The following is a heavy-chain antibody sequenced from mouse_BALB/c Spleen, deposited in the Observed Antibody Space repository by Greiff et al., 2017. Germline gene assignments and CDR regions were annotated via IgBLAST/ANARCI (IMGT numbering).Heavy chain of an antibody. CDR2: INSNGGST. V-gene: IGHV5-6-3*01. CDR3: ARGYDGYSYWYFDV. D-gene: IGHD2-3*01. CDR1: GFTFSSYG. Sequence: EVQLVESGGGLVQPGGSLKLSCAASGFTFSSYGMSWVRQTPDKRLELVATINSNGGSTYYPDSVKGRFTISRDNAKNTLYLQMSSLKSEDTAMYYCARGYDGYSYWYFDVWGAGTTVTVSS. J-gene: IGHJ1*01.